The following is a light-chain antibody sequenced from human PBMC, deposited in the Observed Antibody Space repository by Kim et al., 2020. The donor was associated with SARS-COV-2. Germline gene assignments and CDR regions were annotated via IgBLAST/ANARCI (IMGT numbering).Light chain of an antibody. CDR3: QQRRSWPLT. V-gene: IGKV3-11*01. CDR1: RSVTSR. Sequence: LSPGEGATLPCRASRSVTSRVSWYQQKPGQAPRLLIYDTSNRATGIPARFSGSGSGADFTLTISSREPDDFAVYYCQQRRSWPLTFGGGTKVDIK. J-gene: IGKJ4*01. CDR2: DTS.